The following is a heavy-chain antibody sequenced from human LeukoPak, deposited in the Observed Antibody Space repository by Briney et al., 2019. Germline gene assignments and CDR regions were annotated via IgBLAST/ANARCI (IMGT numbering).Heavy chain of an antibody. J-gene: IGHJ4*02. Sequence: KASETLSLTCAVYGGSFSGYYWSWIRQPPGKGLEWIGEINHSGSTNYNPSLKSRVTISVDTSKNQFSLKLSSVTAADTAVYYCASGEYSSSLSIVDYWGQGTLVTVSS. V-gene: IGHV4-34*01. CDR2: INHSGST. CDR1: GGSFSGYY. D-gene: IGHD6-6*01. CDR3: ASGEYSSSLSIVDY.